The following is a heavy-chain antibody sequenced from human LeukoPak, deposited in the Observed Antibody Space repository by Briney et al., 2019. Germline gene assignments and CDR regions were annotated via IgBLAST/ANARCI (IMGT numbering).Heavy chain of an antibody. CDR3: ATGSCSGGSCNYGTPLDY. D-gene: IGHD2-15*01. J-gene: IGHJ4*02. CDR2: IYSSGST. V-gene: IGHV3-53*01. CDR1: GFTVSSNY. Sequence: GGSLRLSCAASGFTVSSNYMSWVRQAPGKGLEWVSVIYSSGSTFYADSVKGRFTISRDNSKSTLYLQMNSLRAEDTAVCYCATGSCSGGSCNYGTPLDYWGQGTLVTVSS.